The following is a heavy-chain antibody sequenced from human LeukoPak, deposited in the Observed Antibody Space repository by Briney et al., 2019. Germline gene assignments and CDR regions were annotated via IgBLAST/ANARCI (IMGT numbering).Heavy chain of an antibody. Sequence: SETLSLTCAVSGGSISSGGYSWSWIRQPPGKGLEWIGYIYHSGSTYYNPSLKSRVTISVDRSKNQFSLKLSSVTAADTAGYYCARESKGSSTSSYTSSPFDIWGQGKMVTVSS. CDR1: GGSISSGGYS. J-gene: IGHJ3*02. D-gene: IGHD2-2*02. CDR2: IYHSGST. CDR3: ARESKGSSTSSYTSSPFDI. V-gene: IGHV4-30-2*01.